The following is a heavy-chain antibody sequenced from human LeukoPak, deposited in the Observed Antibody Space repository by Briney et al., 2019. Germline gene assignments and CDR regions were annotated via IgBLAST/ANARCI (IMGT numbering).Heavy chain of an antibody. J-gene: IGHJ6*03. CDR2: ISSSSSYI. V-gene: IGHV3-21*01. CDR3: GCGDYYYYMDV. CDR1: GFTFNNYA. Sequence: GGSLRLSCVASGFTFNNYAMTWVRQAPGEGPEWVSSISSSSSYIYYADSVKGRFTISRDNAKNSLYLQMNSLRAEDTAVYYCGCGDYYYYMDVWGKGTTVTVSS. D-gene: IGHD4-17*01.